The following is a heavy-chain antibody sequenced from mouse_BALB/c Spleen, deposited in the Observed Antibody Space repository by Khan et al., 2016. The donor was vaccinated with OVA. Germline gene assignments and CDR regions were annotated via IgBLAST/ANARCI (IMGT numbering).Heavy chain of an antibody. CDR2: INPHIGET. J-gene: IGHJ2*01. Sequence: VQLKESGPELVRPGASVKISCTASGYSFTGYFMNWVMQSHGKSLEWIGRINPHIGETFYNQRFKDMATLTVDESSSTAHMELRSLASEDSAVYYCTRIYRSDFDYWGQGTTLTVSS. CDR3: TRIYRSDFDY. V-gene: IGHV1-20*02. D-gene: IGHD1-1*01. CDR1: GYSFTGYF.